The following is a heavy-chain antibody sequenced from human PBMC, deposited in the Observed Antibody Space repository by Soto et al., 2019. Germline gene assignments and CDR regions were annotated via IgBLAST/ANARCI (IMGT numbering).Heavy chain of an antibody. CDR2: IIPIFGTA. CDR3: ASAPPIVATINTWFDP. CDR1: GGTFSSYA. J-gene: IGHJ5*02. Sequence: QVQLVQSGAEVKKPGSSVKVSCKASGGTFSSYAISWVRQAPGQGLEWMGGIIPIFGTANYAQKFQGRVTITADKSTSTAYMELSSLRSEDTVVYYCASAPPIVATINTWFDPWGQGTLVTVSS. V-gene: IGHV1-69*06. D-gene: IGHD5-12*01.